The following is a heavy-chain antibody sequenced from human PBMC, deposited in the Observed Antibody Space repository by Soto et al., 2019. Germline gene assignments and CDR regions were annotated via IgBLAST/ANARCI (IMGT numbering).Heavy chain of an antibody. V-gene: IGHV4-34*01. CDR3: ASCYGSGRNGWYYYYGMDV. CDR2: INHSGST. D-gene: IGHD3-10*01. CDR1: GGSFIGYY. Sequence: SATRSLTCAVYGGSFIGYYWSWIRQPPGKGLEWIGEINHSGSTNYNPSLKSRVTISVDTSKNQFSLKLSSVTAADTAVYYCASCYGSGRNGWYYYYGMDVWGQGTTVT. J-gene: IGHJ6*02.